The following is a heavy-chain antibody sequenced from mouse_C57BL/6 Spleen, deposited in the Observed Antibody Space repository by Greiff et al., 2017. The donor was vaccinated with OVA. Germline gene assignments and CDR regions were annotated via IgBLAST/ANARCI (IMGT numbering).Heavy chain of an antibody. V-gene: IGHV1-75*01. Sequence: QVQLQQSGPELVKPGASVKISCKASGYTFTDYYINWVKQRPGQGLEWIGWIFPGSGSTYYNEKFKGKATLTVDKSSSTAYMLLSSLTSEDSAVYFCARKTGTTVVATDYYAMDYWGQGTSVTVSS. D-gene: IGHD1-1*01. CDR2: IFPGSGST. J-gene: IGHJ4*01. CDR1: GYTFTDYY. CDR3: ARKTGTTVVATDYYAMDY.